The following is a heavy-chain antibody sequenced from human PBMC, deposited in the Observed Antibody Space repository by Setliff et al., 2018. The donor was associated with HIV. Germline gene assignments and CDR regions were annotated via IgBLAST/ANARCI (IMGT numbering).Heavy chain of an antibody. CDR1: GGSISGGGYY. D-gene: IGHD5-12*01. V-gene: IGHV4-31*03. CDR2: IYYSGST. J-gene: IGHJ6*03. CDR3: ARGLVVVTDSDYDTNYYYYYYMDV. Sequence: TSETLSLTCTVSGGSISGGGYYWSWIRQHPGKGLEWIGYIYYSGSTYYNPSLKSRVTISIDTSKNQFSLKLSSVTAADTAVYYCARGLVVVTDSDYDTNYYYYYYMDVWGKGTTVTV.